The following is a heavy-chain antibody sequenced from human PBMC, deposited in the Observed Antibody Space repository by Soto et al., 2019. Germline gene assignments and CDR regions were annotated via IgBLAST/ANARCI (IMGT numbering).Heavy chain of an antibody. V-gene: IGHV3-23*01. CDR2: ISSSGGTT. Sequence: EVQLLESGGGLVQPGGSLRLSCTVSGFTFSSFAMSWVRQAPGKGLEWVSVISSSGGTTYYADSVKGRFTISRDNPKNTLYLQMNSLRAGDTAVYYCARDYRYACDYWGQGTLVTVSS. CDR1: GFTFSSFA. J-gene: IGHJ4*02. CDR3: ARDYRYACDY. D-gene: IGHD3-16*02.